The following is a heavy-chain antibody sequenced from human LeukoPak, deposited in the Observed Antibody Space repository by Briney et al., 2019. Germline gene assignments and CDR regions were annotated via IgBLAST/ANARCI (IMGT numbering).Heavy chain of an antibody. CDR1: GYSFTSYW. V-gene: IGHV5-51*01. J-gene: IGHJ4*02. D-gene: IGHD6-19*01. CDR3: ARPHSSGWYFFDY. Sequence: PGESLKISCKGSGYSFTSYWIGWVRQMPGKGLEWMGIIFPGDSDIRYSPSFQGQATISADKSINTAYLQWSSLKASDTAMYYCARPHSSGWYFFDYWGQGTLVTVSS. CDR2: IFPGDSDI.